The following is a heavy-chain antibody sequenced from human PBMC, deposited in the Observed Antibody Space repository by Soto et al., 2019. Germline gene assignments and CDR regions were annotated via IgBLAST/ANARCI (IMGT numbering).Heavy chain of an antibody. V-gene: IGHV2-5*02. J-gene: IGHJ4*02. D-gene: IGHD6-19*01. CDR2: IFWDDDA. CDR1: GFSLSTNGVA. CDR3: THPSGHSSTGADN. Sequence: QITLRESGPALVKPTQTLTLTCTFSGFSLSTNGVAVGWIRQPPGKALEWLALIFWDDDARYSPSLKSRLTTTKATSKNLVVLIMTNMDPVDTGTYYCTHPSGHSSTGADNWGQGTQVTVSS.